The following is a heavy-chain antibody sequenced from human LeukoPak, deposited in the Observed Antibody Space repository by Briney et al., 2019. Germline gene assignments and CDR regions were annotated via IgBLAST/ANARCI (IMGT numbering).Heavy chain of an antibody. V-gene: IGHV3-9*01. D-gene: IGHD7-27*01. CDR2: ISWNSGTL. Sequence: GRCLRLSCTASGCAFDKYSMPWVRQVPGRGLEWVAGISWNSGTLDYAGSVKGRFTISRDNAKNSLYLQVNSLRVEDTALYYCTKGNWGKAFDIWGQGTMVAVSS. J-gene: IGHJ3*02. CDR1: GCAFDKYS. CDR3: TKGNWGKAFDI.